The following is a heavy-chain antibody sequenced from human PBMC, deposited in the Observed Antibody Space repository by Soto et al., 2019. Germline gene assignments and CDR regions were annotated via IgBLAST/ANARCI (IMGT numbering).Heavy chain of an antibody. CDR2: IYYSGTT. CDR3: ARPKDYGDRDTPFEH. J-gene: IGHJ4*02. D-gene: IGHD4-17*01. CDR1: GDSTSSSMYY. V-gene: IGHV4-39*01. Sequence: QLQLQESGPGLVKPSETLSLTCSVSGDSTSSSMYYWVWIRQPPGKGLEWIGSIYYSGTTYYNPSLKSRVTISIDTSKNQFSLNLTSVTAADRAVYYCARPKDYGDRDTPFEHWGLGTLVTVSS.